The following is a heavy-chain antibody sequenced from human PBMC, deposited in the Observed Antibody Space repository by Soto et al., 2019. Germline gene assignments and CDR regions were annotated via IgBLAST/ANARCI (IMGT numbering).Heavy chain of an antibody. CDR3: AREWVVAATTSGAFDI. D-gene: IGHD2-15*01. CDR1: GGSFSGYY. Sequence: SETLSLTCAVYGGSFSGYYWSWIRQPPGKGLEWIGEINHSGSTNYNPSLKSRVTISVDTSKNPFSLKLSSVTAADTAVYYCAREWVVAATTSGAFDIWGQGTMVTVSS. CDR2: INHSGST. J-gene: IGHJ3*02. V-gene: IGHV4-34*01.